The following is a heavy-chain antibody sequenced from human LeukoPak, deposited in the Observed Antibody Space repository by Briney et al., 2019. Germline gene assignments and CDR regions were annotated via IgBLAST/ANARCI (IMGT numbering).Heavy chain of an antibody. CDR1: GFTLSSYA. V-gene: IGHV3-23*01. J-gene: IGHJ4*02. CDR2: ISGSGGST. Sequence: GGSLRLSCAASGFTLSSYAMGWVRQAPGKGLEWVSGISGSGGSTYYADSVKGRFTISRDNSKNTLYLQMNSLRAEDTAVYYCAKDRKNTMIVVGFDYWGQGTLVTVSS. D-gene: IGHD3-22*01. CDR3: AKDRKNTMIVVGFDY.